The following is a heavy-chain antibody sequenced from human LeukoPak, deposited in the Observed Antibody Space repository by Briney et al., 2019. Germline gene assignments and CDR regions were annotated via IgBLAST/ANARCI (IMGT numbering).Heavy chain of an antibody. J-gene: IGHJ4*02. Sequence: ASVKVSCKASGYTFTAYYIHWVRQAPGQGLEWMGWINPNSGGTNYAQKFQGRVTMTRDTSISTAYMDLSSLGSDDTAVYYCARLYSSSWYRGFFDYWGQGTLVTVSS. CDR3: ARLYSSSWYRGFFDY. CDR2: INPNSGGT. D-gene: IGHD6-13*01. CDR1: GYTFTAYY. V-gene: IGHV1-2*02.